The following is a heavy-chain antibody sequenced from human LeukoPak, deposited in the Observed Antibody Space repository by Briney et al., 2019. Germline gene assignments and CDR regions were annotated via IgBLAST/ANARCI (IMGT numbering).Heavy chain of an antibody. D-gene: IGHD2/OR15-2a*01. CDR2: TYYRSKWYN. Sequence: SQTLSLTCAISGDSVSSISAAWNWIRQSPSRGLEWLGRTYYRSKWYNDYAESVKSRIIINPDTSKNQYSLHLNSVTPGDTAVYYCARDGGASLSTFDYWGQGTLVTVSS. V-gene: IGHV6-1*01. CDR3: ARDGGASLSTFDY. CDR1: GDSVSSISAA. J-gene: IGHJ4*02.